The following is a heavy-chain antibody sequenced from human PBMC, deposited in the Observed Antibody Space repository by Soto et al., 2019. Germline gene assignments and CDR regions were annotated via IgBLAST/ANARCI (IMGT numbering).Heavy chain of an antibody. D-gene: IGHD6-6*01. V-gene: IGHV4-59*01. CDR1: GGSISSYY. CDR3: AAGRRSDTDMVYFGY. Sequence: PSETLSLTCTVSGGSISSYYWSLIRQPPGKGLERIRYIYYSGSTNSNPSLKSRVTISVDTSKNHFCLNLSYVTAPDTAVYYWAAGRRSDTDMVYFGYRGKRSRGTASS. CDR2: IYYSGST. J-gene: IGHJ4*03.